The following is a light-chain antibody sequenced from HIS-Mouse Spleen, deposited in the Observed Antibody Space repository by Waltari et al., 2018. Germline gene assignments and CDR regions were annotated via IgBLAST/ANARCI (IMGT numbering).Light chain of an antibody. J-gene: IGLJ3*02. CDR2: RNN. Sequence: QAGLTQPPSVSKGLRQTATLTCTGNSNIIGNQGAAWLQQHQGHPPTRLSYRNNNRPSGISERFSASRSGNTASLTITGLQPEDEADYYCSALDSSLSAWVFGGGTKLTVL. CDR3: SALDSSLSAWV. CDR1: SNIIGNQG. V-gene: IGLV10-54*02.